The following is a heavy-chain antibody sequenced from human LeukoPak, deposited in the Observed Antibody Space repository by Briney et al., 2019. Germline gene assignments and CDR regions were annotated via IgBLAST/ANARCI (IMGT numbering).Heavy chain of an antibody. J-gene: IGHJ4*02. D-gene: IGHD6-13*01. CDR2: INHGGGT. CDR1: GGSFSGYY. CDR3: RGTRRAAAEDY. V-gene: IGHV4-34*01. Sequence: SETLSLTCAVYGGSFSGYYWSWIRQPPGKGLEWIGEINHGGGTNYNPSLKSRVTISVDTSKNQFSLKLSSVTAADTAVYYCRGTRRAAAEDYWGQGTLVTVSS.